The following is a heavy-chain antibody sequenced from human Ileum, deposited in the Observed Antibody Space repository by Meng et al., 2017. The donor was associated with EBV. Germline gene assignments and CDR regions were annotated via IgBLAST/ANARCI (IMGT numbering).Heavy chain of an antibody. V-gene: IGHV3-15*01. Sequence: DVQLLGSGGGLVKPGESLRLSCAASGFTFTNAHMTWVRQAPGKGLEWVGRIKRTTDGGTTDYAAPVKGRFTISRDDSKNTLYLQMNSLKTEDTAVYYCTDVGGDMIWGQGTLVTVSS. CDR2: IKRTTDGGTT. D-gene: IGHD3-16*01. CDR1: GFTFTNAH. J-gene: IGHJ4*02. CDR3: TDVGGDMI.